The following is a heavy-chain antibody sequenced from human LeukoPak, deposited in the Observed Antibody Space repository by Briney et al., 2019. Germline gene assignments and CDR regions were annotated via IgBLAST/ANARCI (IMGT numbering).Heavy chain of an antibody. D-gene: IGHD1/OR15-1a*01. V-gene: IGHV4-31*03. J-gene: IGHJ6*03. Sequence: SQTLSLTCTVSSGSISIGDYYWSWIRQHPGKGLEWIGCIYYSGSTYDNPSLKSRVTISVDTSKNQFSLNLGSVTAADTAVYYCARTKMKQNYYYYMDVWGKGTTVTVSS. CDR1: SGSISIGDYY. CDR2: IYYSGST. CDR3: ARTKMKQNYYYYMDV.